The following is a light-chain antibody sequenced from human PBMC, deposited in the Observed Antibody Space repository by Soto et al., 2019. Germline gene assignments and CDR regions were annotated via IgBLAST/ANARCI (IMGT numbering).Light chain of an antibody. Sequence: DIVMTQSPDSLAVSLGERATINCTSSQSVLYSSNTKNYLAWYQQKPGQPPKLLIYWASTRESGVPDRFSGRGSGTDFHLTISRLQAEDVAVYYCQQYYSTSWPFGQGTKVEIK. J-gene: IGKJ1*01. CDR1: QSVLYSSNTKNY. CDR2: WAS. V-gene: IGKV4-1*01. CDR3: QQYYSTSWP.